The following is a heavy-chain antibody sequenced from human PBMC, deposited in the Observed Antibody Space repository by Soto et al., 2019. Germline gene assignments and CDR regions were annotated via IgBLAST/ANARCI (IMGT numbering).Heavy chain of an antibody. D-gene: IGHD1-26*01. CDR3: NGIGP. CDR1: GFTFSSYG. CDR2: ISYDGSNK. J-gene: IGHJ5*02. Sequence: VGSLRLSCAASGFTFSSYGMHWVRQAPGKGLEWVAVISYDGSNKYYADSVKGRFTISRDNSKNTLYLQMNSLRAEDTAVYYCNGIGPWGQGTLVTVSS. V-gene: IGHV3-30*03.